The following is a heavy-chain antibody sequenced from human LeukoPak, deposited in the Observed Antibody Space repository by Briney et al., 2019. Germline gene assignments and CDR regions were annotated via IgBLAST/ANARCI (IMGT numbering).Heavy chain of an antibody. Sequence: GASVTVSCKASGYTFTGHYMHWVRQAPGQGLEWMGWINPNSGGTNYAQKFQGRVTMTRDTSISTAYMELSRLRFDDPAVYYCARLSSEVGVVVSALGVRDAFDIWGQGTMVTVSS. CDR3: ARLSSEVGVVVSALGVRDAFDI. CDR2: INPNSGGT. D-gene: IGHD3-3*01. CDR1: GYTFTGHY. J-gene: IGHJ3*02. V-gene: IGHV1-2*02.